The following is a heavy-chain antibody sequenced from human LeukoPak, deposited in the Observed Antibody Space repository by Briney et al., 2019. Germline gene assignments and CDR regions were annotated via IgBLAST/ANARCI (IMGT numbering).Heavy chain of an antibody. Sequence: ASVKVSCTASGYTFSSYGFSWVRQAPGQGLEWVGWISAYDGKTEYAQKVQGRVTMTTDTSTSTAYMELTSLKSDDTAVYYCARDRGSSPPDYWGQGTLVTVSS. D-gene: IGHD6-6*01. CDR2: ISAYDGKT. CDR3: ARDRGSSPPDY. J-gene: IGHJ4*02. CDR1: GYTFSSYG. V-gene: IGHV1-18*01.